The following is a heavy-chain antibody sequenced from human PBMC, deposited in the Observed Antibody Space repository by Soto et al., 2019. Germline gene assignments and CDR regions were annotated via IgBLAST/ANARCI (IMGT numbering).Heavy chain of an antibody. CDR2: IIPIFGTA. CDR3: ARGNHRWLQLWYFDL. Sequence: QVQLVQSGAEVKKPGSSVTVSCKASGGTFSSYTISWVRQAPGQGLEWMGGIIPIFGTANYAQKFQGRVTITADESTSTAYMELSSLRSEEPAVYYCARGNHRWLQLWYFDLWGRGTLVTVSS. V-gene: IGHV1-69*12. CDR1: GGTFSSYT. D-gene: IGHD5-12*01. J-gene: IGHJ2*01.